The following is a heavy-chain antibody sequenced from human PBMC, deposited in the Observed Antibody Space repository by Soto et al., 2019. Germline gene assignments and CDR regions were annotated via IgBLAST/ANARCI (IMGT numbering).Heavy chain of an antibody. Sequence: EVQLVQSGAEVKKPGESLKISCKGSGYSFTSYWIGWVRQMPGKGLEWMGIIYPGDSDTRYSPSFQGQVTISADKSISTAYLQWSSLKASDSAMYYCASAQQAYSSSSGGYDYWGQGTLVTVSS. V-gene: IGHV5-51*03. D-gene: IGHD6-6*01. CDR3: ASAQQAYSSSSGGYDY. CDR2: IYPGDSDT. J-gene: IGHJ4*02. CDR1: GYSFTSYW.